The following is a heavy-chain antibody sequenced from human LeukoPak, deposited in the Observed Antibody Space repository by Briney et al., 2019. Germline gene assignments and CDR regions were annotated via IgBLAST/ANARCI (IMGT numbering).Heavy chain of an antibody. D-gene: IGHD6-13*01. CDR2: ISAYNGNT. CDR3: ARGNIAAAALDY. J-gene: IGHJ4*02. Sequence: ASVKVSCKASGYTFTSYGISWVRQAPGQRLEWMGWISAYNGNTNYAQKLQGRVTITADKSTSTAYMELSSLRSEDTAVYYCARGNIAAAALDYWGQGTLVTVSS. CDR1: GYTFTSYG. V-gene: IGHV1-18*01.